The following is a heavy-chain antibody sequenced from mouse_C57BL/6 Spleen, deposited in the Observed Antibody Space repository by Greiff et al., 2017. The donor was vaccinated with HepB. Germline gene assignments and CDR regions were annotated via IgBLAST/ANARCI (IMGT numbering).Heavy chain of an antibody. CDR2: ISSGGSYT. CDR1: GFTFSSYG. V-gene: IGHV5-6*01. Sequence: EVQRVESGGDLVKPGGSLKLSCAASGFTFSSYGMSWVRQTPDKRLEWVATISSGGSYTYYPDSVKGRFTISRDNAKNTLYLQMSSLKSEDTAMYYCARQKGYYAMDYWGQGTSVTVSS. J-gene: IGHJ4*01. CDR3: ARQKGYYAMDY.